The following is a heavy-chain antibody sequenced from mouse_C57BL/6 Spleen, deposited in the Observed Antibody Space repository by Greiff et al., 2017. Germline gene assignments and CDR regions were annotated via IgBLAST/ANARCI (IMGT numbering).Heavy chain of an antibody. V-gene: IGHV1-50*01. D-gene: IGHD1-1*01. J-gene: IGHJ4*01. CDR1: GYTFTSYW. CDR2: IDPSDSYT. Sequence: VQRVESGAELVKPGASVKLSCKASGYTFTSYWMQWVKQRPGQGLEWIGEIDPSDSYTNYNQKFKGKATLTVDTSSSTAYMQLSSLTSEDSAVYYCALYYYGSSYLYAMDYWGQGTSVTVSS. CDR3: ALYYYGSSYLYAMDY.